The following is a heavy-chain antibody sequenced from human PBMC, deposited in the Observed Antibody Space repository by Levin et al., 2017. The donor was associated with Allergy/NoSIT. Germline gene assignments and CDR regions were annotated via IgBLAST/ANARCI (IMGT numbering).Heavy chain of an antibody. CDR1: GFSFTGYY. J-gene: IGHJ4*02. D-gene: IGHD2-21*01. CDR3: ARAEITVINS. V-gene: IGHV1-2*02. Sequence: GESLKISCKTSGFSFTGYYIQWVRQAPGQGLEWMGWIDPNSGGTKLARKFQGRVTMTRDASIRTAYMELTRLTSDDTAIYYCARAEITVINSWGRGTLVAVSS. CDR2: IDPNSGGT.